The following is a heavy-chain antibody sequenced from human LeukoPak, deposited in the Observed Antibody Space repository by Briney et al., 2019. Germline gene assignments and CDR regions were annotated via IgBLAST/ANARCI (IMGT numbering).Heavy chain of an antibody. Sequence: SETLSLTCTVSGGSISSGPYYWSWIRQPAGKGLEWFGRVSTSGSTNYNPSLKSRVTISVDTSKNQFSLKLSSVTAADTAVYYCAREGLAMVRGVLPKEAWGWFDPWGQGTLVTVSS. V-gene: IGHV4-61*02. CDR3: AREGLAMVRGVLPKEAWGWFDP. CDR2: VSTSGST. D-gene: IGHD3-10*01. CDR1: GGSISSGPYY. J-gene: IGHJ5*02.